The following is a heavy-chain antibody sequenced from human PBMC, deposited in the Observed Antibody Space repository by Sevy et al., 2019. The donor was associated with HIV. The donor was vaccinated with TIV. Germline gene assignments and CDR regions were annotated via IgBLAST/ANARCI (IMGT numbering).Heavy chain of an antibody. CDR1: GGSFSAFS. V-gene: IGHV4-34*01. CDR3: PRGVEGVVPSPIIGLGPWAKYWSFVL. CDR2: INH. D-gene: IGHD2-2*02. J-gene: IGHJ2*01. Sequence: SETLSLTCAVSGGSFSAFSWNWIRQPPGKGLEWIGEINHYSPSLKSRATISLDTAKKQFSLKRNSVTAADTALYFCPRGVEGVVPSPIIGLGPWAKYWSFVLWGRGTLVTVSS.